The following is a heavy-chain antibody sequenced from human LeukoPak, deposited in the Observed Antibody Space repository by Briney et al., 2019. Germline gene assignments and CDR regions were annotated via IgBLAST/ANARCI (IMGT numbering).Heavy chain of an antibody. CDR2: FDPEDGET. Sequence: ASVKVSCKASGYTFTSYGISWVRQAPGQGLEWMGGFDPEDGETIYAQKFQGRVTMTEDTSTDTAYMELSSLRSEDTAVYYCATDYLRGAHGYFDSWGQGTLVTVSS. J-gene: IGHJ4*02. D-gene: IGHD3-10*02. CDR1: GYTFTSYG. CDR3: ATDYLRGAHGYFDS. V-gene: IGHV1-24*01.